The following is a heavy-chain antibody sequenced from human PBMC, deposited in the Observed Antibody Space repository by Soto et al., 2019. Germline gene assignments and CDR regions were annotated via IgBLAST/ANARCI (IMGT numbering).Heavy chain of an antibody. CDR2: ISNSGSST. CDR1: GFPFRNFA. CDR3: ARADPLWDSFDL. Sequence: PGGSLRLSCAASGFPFRNFAIAWVRQAPGKGLEWVSIISNSGSSTYHGDSVKGRFTTSRDNSKGTLSLHMRGVRIDDTAVYFCARADPLWDSFDLWGQGTLVTVSS. V-gene: IGHV3-23*05. D-gene: IGHD5-18*01. J-gene: IGHJ4*02.